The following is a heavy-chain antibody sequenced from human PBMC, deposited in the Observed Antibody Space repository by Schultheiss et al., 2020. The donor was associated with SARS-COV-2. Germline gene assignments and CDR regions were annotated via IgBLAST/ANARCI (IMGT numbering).Heavy chain of an antibody. CDR3: ARIRIAAAGTVYYYYGMDV. Sequence: SGPTLVKPTQTLTLTCTFSGFSLSTSGVGVGWIRQPPGKALEWLAHIFSNDEKSYSTSLKSRLTISKDTSKSQVVLTMTNMDPVDTATYYCARIRIAAAGTVYYYYGMDVWGQGTTVTVSS. CDR1: GFSLSTSGVG. CDR2: IFSNDEK. J-gene: IGHJ6*02. D-gene: IGHD6-13*01. V-gene: IGHV2-26*01.